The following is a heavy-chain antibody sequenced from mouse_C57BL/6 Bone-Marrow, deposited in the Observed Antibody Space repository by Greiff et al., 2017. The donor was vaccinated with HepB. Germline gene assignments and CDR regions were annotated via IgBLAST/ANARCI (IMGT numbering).Heavy chain of an antibody. CDR3: ARSLYYGSSYWYFDV. V-gene: IGHV1-54*01. D-gene: IGHD1-1*01. J-gene: IGHJ1*03. Sequence: VQLQQSGAELVRPGTSVKVSCKASGYAFTNYLIEWVKQRPGQGLEWIGVINPGSGGTNYNEKFKGKATLTADTSSSTAYMQLRSLTSEDSAVYFCARSLYYGSSYWYFDVWGTGTTVSVS. CDR1: GYAFTNYL. CDR2: INPGSGGT.